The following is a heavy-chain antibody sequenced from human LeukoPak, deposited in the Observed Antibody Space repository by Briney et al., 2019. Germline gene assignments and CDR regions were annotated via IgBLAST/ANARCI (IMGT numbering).Heavy chain of an antibody. D-gene: IGHD2-15*01. Sequence: PGKSLRLSCAASGFTFNTYAIHWVRQAPGKGLEWVSVIWYDGSNKYYADSGRGRFTISRDNSKNTLYLQMNSLRADDTAIYYCVRDPSCSGGGCYYYYGMDVWGQGTTVTVSS. J-gene: IGHJ6*02. CDR2: IWYDGSNK. CDR3: VRDPSCSGGGCYYYYGMDV. CDR1: GFTFNTYA. V-gene: IGHV3-33*01.